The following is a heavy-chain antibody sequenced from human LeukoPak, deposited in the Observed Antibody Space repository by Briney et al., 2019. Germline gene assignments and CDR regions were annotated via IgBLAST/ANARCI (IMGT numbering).Heavy chain of an antibody. CDR1: GGSISSSNW. CDR2: IYHSGST. D-gene: IGHD3-16*01. J-gene: IGHJ5*02. V-gene: IGHV4-4*02. Sequence: TASGTLSLTCAVSGGSISSSNWWSWVRQPPGKGLEWIGEIYHSGSTNYNPSLKSRVTISVDKSKNQFSLKLSSVTAADTAVYYCARGIRQWGMAPRFDPWGQGTLVTVSS. CDR3: ARGIRQWGMAPRFDP.